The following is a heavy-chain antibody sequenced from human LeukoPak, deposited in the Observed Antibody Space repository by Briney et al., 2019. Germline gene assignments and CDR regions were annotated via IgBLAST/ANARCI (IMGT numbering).Heavy chain of an antibody. CDR3: ARGRFRGSYYYYYYMDV. Sequence: SETLSLTCAVYGGSFSGYYWSWIRQPPGKGLEWIGEINHSGSTNYNPSLKSRVTISVDTSKNQFSLKLSSVTAADTAVYYCARGRFRGSYYYYYYMDVWGKGTTVTVSS. CDR1: GGSFSGYY. V-gene: IGHV4-34*01. J-gene: IGHJ6*03. D-gene: IGHD3-10*01. CDR2: INHSGST.